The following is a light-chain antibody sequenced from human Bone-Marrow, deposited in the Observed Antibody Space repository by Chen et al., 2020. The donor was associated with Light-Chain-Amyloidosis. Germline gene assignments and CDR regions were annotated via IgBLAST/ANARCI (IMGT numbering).Light chain of an antibody. V-gene: IGKV3-15*01. Sequence: EIVMTQSRATLSVSPGERATLSCRPSPGVSSNLAWYQQKPGQAPRLLIFGASTRSTGIPARFSGGGSGTEFTLTISSLQFEDYALYHCQQYINWPPMYAFGQGTNLVIK. CDR1: PGVSSN. J-gene: IGKJ2*01. CDR3: QQYINWPPMYA. CDR2: GAS.